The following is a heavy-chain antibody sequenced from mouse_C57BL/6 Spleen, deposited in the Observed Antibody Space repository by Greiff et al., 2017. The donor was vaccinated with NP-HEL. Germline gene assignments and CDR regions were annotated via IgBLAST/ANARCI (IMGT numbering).Heavy chain of an antibody. V-gene: IGHV5-16*01. Sequence: EVHLVESEGGLVQPGSSMKLSCTASGFTFSDYYMAWVRQVPEKGLEWVANINYDGSSTYYLDSLKSRFIISRDNAKNILYLQMSSLKSEDTATYYCASYSNYEGYAMDYWGQGTSVTVSS. J-gene: IGHJ4*01. D-gene: IGHD2-5*01. CDR1: GFTFSDYY. CDR3: ASYSNYEGYAMDY. CDR2: INYDGSST.